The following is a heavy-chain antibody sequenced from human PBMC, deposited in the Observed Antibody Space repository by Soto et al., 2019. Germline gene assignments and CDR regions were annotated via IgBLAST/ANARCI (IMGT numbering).Heavy chain of an antibody. CDR1: GFTFSSYS. Sequence: EVQLVESGGGLVKPGGSLRLSCAASGFTFSSYSMNWVRQAPGKGLEWVSSISSSSSYIYYADSVKGRFTISRDNAKNSLYLQVNSLRAEDTAVYYCARDGYSSGWFDSWGQGTLVTVSS. J-gene: IGHJ5*01. D-gene: IGHD6-19*01. V-gene: IGHV3-21*01. CDR2: ISSSSSYI. CDR3: ARDGYSSGWFDS.